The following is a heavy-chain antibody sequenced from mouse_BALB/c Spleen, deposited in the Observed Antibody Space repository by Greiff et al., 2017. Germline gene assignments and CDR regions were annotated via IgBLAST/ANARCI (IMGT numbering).Heavy chain of an antibody. D-gene: IGHD1-1*01. V-gene: IGHV5-9-4*01. CDR1: GFTFSSYA. Sequence: EVKVVESGGGLVKPGGSLKLSCAASGFTFSSYAMSWVRQSPEKRLEWVAEISSGGSYTYYPDTVTGRFTISRDNAKNTLYLEMSSLRSEDTAMYYCARGGSRDAMDYWGQGTSVTVSS. J-gene: IGHJ4*01. CDR3: ARGGSRDAMDY. CDR2: ISSGGSYT.